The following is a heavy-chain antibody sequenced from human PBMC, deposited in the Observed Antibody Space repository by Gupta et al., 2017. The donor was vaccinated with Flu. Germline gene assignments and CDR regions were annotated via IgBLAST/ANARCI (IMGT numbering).Heavy chain of an antibody. CDR1: GFTFSNFA. CDR3: AKGAAVAARSVVDA. Sequence: SGFTFSNFAMGWVSQAPGKGLEWVSAISGGFNITYYADSVKGRFTISRANSKNTLYLQMNSLRAEDTALYYCAKGAAVAARSVVDAWGQGIVVTVSS. CDR2: ISGGFNIT. V-gene: IGHV3-23*01. J-gene: IGHJ4*02. D-gene: IGHD2-15*01.